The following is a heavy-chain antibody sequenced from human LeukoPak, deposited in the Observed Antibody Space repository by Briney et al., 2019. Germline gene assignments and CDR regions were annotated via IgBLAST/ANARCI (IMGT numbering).Heavy chain of an antibody. CDR3: AKRWVVGATGRYYYYGMDV. Sequence: PGRSLRLSCAASGFTFSSYGMHWVRQAPGKGLEWVAVISYDGSNKYYADSVKGRFTISRDNSKNTLYLQMNSLRAEDTAVYYCAKRWVVGATGRYYYYGMDVWGQGTTVTVSS. CDR2: ISYDGSNK. J-gene: IGHJ6*02. D-gene: IGHD1-26*01. V-gene: IGHV3-30*18. CDR1: GFTFSSYG.